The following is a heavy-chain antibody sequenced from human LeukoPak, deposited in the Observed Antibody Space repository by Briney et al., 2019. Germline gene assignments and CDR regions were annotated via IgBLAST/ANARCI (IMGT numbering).Heavy chain of an antibody. CDR3: ARVRGYYDSSGYPHPNYGMDV. D-gene: IGHD3-22*01. Sequence: ASVKVSCKASGYTFTSYDINWVRQATGQGLEWMGWMNPNSGNTGYAQKFQGRVTMTRNTSISTAYMELSSLRSEDTAVYYCARVRGYYDSSGYPHPNYGMDVWGQGTTVTVPS. CDR2: MNPNSGNT. J-gene: IGHJ6*02. CDR1: GYTFTSYD. V-gene: IGHV1-8*01.